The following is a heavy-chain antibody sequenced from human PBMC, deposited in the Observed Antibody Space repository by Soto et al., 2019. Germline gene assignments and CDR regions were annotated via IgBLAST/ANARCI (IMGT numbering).Heavy chain of an antibody. J-gene: IGHJ4*02. Sequence: SLRLSCAASGFTFCSYVMHWVRQAPGKGLEWVTLIWNDGSNKYYTDSVKGRFTISRDNSKNTLYLQMNSLTAEDTAVYYCARDYSSSSLDYWGQGTLVTVSS. CDR3: ARDYSSSSLDY. CDR1: GFTFCSYV. CDR2: IWNDGSNK. D-gene: IGHD6-6*01. V-gene: IGHV3-33*01.